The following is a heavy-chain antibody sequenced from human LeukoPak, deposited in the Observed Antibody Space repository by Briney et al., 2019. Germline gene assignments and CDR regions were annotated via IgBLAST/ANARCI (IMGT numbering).Heavy chain of an antibody. CDR2: IKSKTDGGTT. J-gene: IGHJ6*02. CDR1: GFTFSNAW. V-gene: IGHV3-15*01. CDR3: TTSIYCNSTSCYGHYFYGMDV. D-gene: IGHD2-2*01. Sequence: KPGGSLRLSCSASGFTFSNAWLSWVRQAPGKGLEWVGRIKSKTDGGTTDYAAPVKGRFTISRDDSKNTLYLQMNTLKTEDTAVYYCTTSIYCNSTSCYGHYFYGMDVWGQGTTVTVSS.